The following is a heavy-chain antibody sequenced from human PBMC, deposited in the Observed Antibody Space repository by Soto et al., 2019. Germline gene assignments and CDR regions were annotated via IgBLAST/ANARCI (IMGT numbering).Heavy chain of an antibody. CDR3: AKIYSGYDGNDY. J-gene: IGHJ4*02. CDR1: GFTFSDYY. Sequence: PGGALRLSCAASGFTFSDYYMSWVRQAPGKGLEWVSAISGSGGSTYYADSVKGRFTISRDNSKNTLYLQMNSLRAEDTAVYYCAKIYSGYDGNDYWGQGTLVTVSS. CDR2: ISGSGGST. V-gene: IGHV3-23*01. D-gene: IGHD5-12*01.